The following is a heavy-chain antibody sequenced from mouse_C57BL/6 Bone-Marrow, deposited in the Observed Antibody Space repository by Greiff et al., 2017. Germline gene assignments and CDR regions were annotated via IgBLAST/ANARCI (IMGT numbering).Heavy chain of an antibody. J-gene: IGHJ2*01. CDR3: ARERVYYGSSYYFDY. V-gene: IGHV1-55*01. CDR1: GYTFTSYW. D-gene: IGHD1-1*01. CDR2: IYPGSGST. Sequence: QVQLQQPGAELVKPGASVKMSCKASGYTFTSYWITWVKQRPGQGLEWIGDIYPGSGSTNYNEKFKSKATLTVDTSSSTAYMQLSSLTSEDSAVYYCARERVYYGSSYYFDYWGQGTTLTVSS.